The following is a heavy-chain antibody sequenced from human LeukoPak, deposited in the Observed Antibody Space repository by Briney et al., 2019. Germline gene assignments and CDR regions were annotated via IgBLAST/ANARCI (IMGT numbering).Heavy chain of an antibody. CDR3: ARLGLEVGGPNWFDP. CDR2: IKRDGSQK. J-gene: IGHJ5*02. CDR1: GFTFSSYW. V-gene: IGHV3-7*01. Sequence: GGSLRLSCAASGFTFSSYWMGWVRQAPGKGLEWVAHIKRDGSQKYYLDSVKGRFTISRDNAKNSLYLQMNSLRVEDTAVYYCARLGLEVGGPNWFDPWGQGTLVTVSS. D-gene: IGHD1-1*01.